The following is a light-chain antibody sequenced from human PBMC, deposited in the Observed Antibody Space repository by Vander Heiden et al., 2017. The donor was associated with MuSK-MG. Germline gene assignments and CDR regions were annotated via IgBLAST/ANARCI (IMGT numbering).Light chain of an antibody. Sequence: DIQMTQSPSSLSASVGDRVTITCRASQDISNYLAWYQQKPGKVPKLLIYGASTLHSGVPSRFSGSGSGTDFTLTIRSLQPDDVATYYCQKDNRAPLTFGQGTKVEIK. CDR2: GAS. CDR1: QDISNY. V-gene: IGKV1-27*01. J-gene: IGKJ1*01. CDR3: QKDNRAPLT.